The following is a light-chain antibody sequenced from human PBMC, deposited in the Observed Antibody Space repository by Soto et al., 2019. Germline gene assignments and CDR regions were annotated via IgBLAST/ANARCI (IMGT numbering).Light chain of an antibody. CDR2: DAS. CDR1: QDVSNY. V-gene: IGKV1-33*01. Sequence: DIQMTQSPSSLSASVGDRVTITCQASQDVSNYLNWYQQKLGKAPKLLIYDASNLVTGVPSRFSGSGSGTYFSFTISSLQPEDFATYYCQQYSNLITFGQGTRLEIK. J-gene: IGKJ5*01. CDR3: QQYSNLIT.